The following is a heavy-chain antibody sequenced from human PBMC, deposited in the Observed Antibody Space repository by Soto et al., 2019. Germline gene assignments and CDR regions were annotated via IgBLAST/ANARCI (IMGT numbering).Heavy chain of an antibody. CDR3: ARGPRRFGMPVILWFDP. Sequence: SETLSLTCAVSGGSISSGDYSWSWIRQSPGKGLEWIGYIFHSGSTYYNPSLKSRVTISVDRSKNQFSLNLTSVTAADTAVYYCARGPRRFGMPVILWFDPWGQGTLVTVSS. V-gene: IGHV4-30-2*06. D-gene: IGHD3-3*01. CDR2: IFHSGST. J-gene: IGHJ5*02. CDR1: GGSISSGDYS.